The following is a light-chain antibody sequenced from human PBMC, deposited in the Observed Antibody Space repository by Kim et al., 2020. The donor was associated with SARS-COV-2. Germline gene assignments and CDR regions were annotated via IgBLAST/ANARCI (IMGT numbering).Light chain of an antibody. V-gene: IGLV3-1*01. CDR3: QAWDSSTEV. CDR2: QDS. J-gene: IGLJ1*01. Sequence: SYELTQPPSVSVSPGQTASITCSGDKLGDKYACWYQQKPGQSPVLVIYQDSKRPSGIPERFSGSNSGNTATLTIGGTQAMDEADYYCQAWDSSTEVFGTG. CDR1: KLGDKY.